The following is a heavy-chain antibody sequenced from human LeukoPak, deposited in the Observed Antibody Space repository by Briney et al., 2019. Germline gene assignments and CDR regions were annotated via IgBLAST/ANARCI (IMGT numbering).Heavy chain of an antibody. V-gene: IGHV3-23*01. CDR2: ISTNGGST. Sequence: QPGGSLGLSCAASGFTLSSYTMTWVRQAPGKGLEWVSTISTNGGSTYYADSVKGRFTISRDNSKNMLHLQMNSLRAEDTAVYYCAKGRLVVTATDYWGQGTLVTVSS. J-gene: IGHJ4*02. CDR1: GFTLSSYT. CDR3: AKGRLVVTATDY. D-gene: IGHD2-15*01.